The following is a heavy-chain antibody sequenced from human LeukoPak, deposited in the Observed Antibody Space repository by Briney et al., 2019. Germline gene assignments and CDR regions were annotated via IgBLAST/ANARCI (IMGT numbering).Heavy chain of an antibody. D-gene: IGHD6-13*01. V-gene: IGHV3-9*01. J-gene: IGHJ4*02. Sequence: GGSLRLSCEASGFTFDDYGMHWVRQAPGKGLEWVSTISWNSASVGYVDTVKGRFTISRDNAKKTLYLQMNSLRPEDTALYYCAKDYGYSSSWYDYWGQGTLVSVS. CDR1: GFTFDDYG. CDR3: AKDYGYSSSWYDY. CDR2: ISWNSASV.